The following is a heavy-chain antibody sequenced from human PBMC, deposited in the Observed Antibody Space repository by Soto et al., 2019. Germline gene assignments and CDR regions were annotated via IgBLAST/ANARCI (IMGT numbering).Heavy chain of an antibody. V-gene: IGHV3-30-3*01. CDR2: VSSEGGTQ. CDR3: GRENYDGGHVIGTLDL. CDR1: GFTFSTYA. Sequence: QVQLVESGGGVVQPGRSLRLSCTASGFTFSTYAMQWVRQAPGKGLEWVAVVSSEGGTQFYADSVKGRFTISRDNSKNSLYVRMRTRTTEDAAIYSWGRENYDGGHVIGTLDLWGRGTLVGVSS. D-gene: IGHD3-16*01. J-gene: IGHJ2*01.